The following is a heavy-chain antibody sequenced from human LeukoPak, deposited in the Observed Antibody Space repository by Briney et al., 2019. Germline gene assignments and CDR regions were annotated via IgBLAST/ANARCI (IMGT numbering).Heavy chain of an antibody. CDR1: GFTFSDYW. V-gene: IGHV3-7*01. J-gene: IGHJ4*02. CDR3: ARDGGWAVRGADY. D-gene: IGHD3-10*01. Sequence: GGSLRLSCAASGFTFSDYWMTWVRQAPGKGLEWVANIKQDGSEKYYVDSVKGRFTISRDNAKNSLYLQMNSLRAADTAVYYCARDGGWAVRGADYWGQGTLVTVSS. CDR2: IKQDGSEK.